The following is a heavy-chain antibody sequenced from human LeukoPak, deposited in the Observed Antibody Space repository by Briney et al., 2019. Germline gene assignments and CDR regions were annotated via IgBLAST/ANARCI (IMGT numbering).Heavy chain of an antibody. J-gene: IGHJ4*02. D-gene: IGHD3-22*01. CDR3: ARDQYYYDSSGNPGY. Sequence: SETLSLTCTVSGASVSSAGYFWNWIRQHPGKGLEWIGYIYYDGGTSYNPSLKSRLSISADTSTNQFSLSLSSVTAADTAVYYCARDQYYYDSSGNPGYWGQGTLVTVSS. CDR2: IYYDGGT. V-gene: IGHV4-31*03. CDR1: GASVSSAGYF.